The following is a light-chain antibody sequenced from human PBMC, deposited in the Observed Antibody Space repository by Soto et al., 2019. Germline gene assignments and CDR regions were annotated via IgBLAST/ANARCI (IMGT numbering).Light chain of an antibody. CDR1: QTISSW. CDR3: QHYNSYSEA. CDR2: KAS. J-gene: IGKJ1*01. Sequence: DIQMTQSPSTLSGSVGDRVTITCRASQTISSWLAWYQQKPGKAPKLLIYKASTLKSGVPSRFSGSGSGTEFTLTISSLQPDDFANYYCQHYNSYSEAFGQGTKVKLK. V-gene: IGKV1-5*03.